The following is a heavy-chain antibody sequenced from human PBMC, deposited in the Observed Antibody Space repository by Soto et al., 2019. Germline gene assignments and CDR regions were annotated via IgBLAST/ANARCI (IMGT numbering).Heavy chain of an antibody. J-gene: IGHJ4*02. CDR2: VNSDGSIT. Sequence: EVQLVESGGGLVQPGWSLRLSCAASGFDCTNSWMHWVRQAPGKGLVWVSHVNSDGSITTYADSVKGRFTISRDNAKNTVYMQMNSLRVEDTAVYYCTRDQRYSSAVWGQGTLVTVSS. D-gene: IGHD5-18*01. CDR3: TRDQRYSSAV. CDR1: GFDCTNSW. V-gene: IGHV3-74*01.